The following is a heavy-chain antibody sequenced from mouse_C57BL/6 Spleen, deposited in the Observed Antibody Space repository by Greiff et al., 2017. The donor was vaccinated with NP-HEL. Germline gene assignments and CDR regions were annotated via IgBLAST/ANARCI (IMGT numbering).Heavy chain of an antibody. D-gene: IGHD5-1*01. CDR2: IWRGGST. J-gene: IGHJ2*01. V-gene: IGHV2-5*01. CDR1: GFSLTSYG. CDR3: AKNGDEYDYFDY. Sequence: VQLVESGPGLVQPSQSLSITCTVSGFSLTSYGVHWVRQSPGKGLEWLGVIWRGGSTDYNAAFMSRLSITKDNSKSHVFFKMNRLQADDTDIYYCAKNGDEYDYFDYWGQGTTLTVSS.